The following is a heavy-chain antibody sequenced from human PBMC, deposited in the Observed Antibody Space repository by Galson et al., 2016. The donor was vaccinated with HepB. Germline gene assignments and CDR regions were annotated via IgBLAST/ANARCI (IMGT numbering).Heavy chain of an antibody. CDR1: GFTFTSYF. CDR3: ARSPGIAIGWFDP. J-gene: IGHJ5*02. V-gene: IGHV1-46*01. D-gene: IGHD6-13*01. Sequence: SVKVSCKASGFTFTSYFFHWVRQAPGQGLEWMGIINPSGGSTTYAQKFQGRVTMTRDTSTSTLYMDLDSPRSEDTAIYYCARSPGIAIGWFDPWGQGTLVTVSS. CDR2: INPSGGST.